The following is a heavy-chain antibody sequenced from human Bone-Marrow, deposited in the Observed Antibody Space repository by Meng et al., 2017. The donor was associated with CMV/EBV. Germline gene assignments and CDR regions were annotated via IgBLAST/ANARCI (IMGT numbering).Heavy chain of an antibody. CDR2: IIPILGIA. CDR1: GGTFSSYA. Sequence: SVKVSCKASGGTFSSYAISWGRQAPGQGLEWMGGIIPILGIANYAQKFQGRVTITADKSTSTAYMELSSLRSEDTAVYYCARGETGYCSSTSCYGAFDICGQGTMVTVSS. D-gene: IGHD2-2*01. V-gene: IGHV1-69*10. CDR3: ARGETGYCSSTSCYGAFDI. J-gene: IGHJ3*02.